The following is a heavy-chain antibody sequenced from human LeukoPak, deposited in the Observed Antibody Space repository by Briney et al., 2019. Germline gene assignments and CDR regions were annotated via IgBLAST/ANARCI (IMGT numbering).Heavy chain of an antibody. D-gene: IGHD3-22*01. CDR2: IKQDGSEK. V-gene: IGHV3-7*01. CDR3: ARAPPYYYDSSGYYYVAYFDY. Sequence: PGGSLRLSCAASGFTFSSYWMSWVRQAPGKGLEWVANIKQDGSEKYYVDSVKGRFTISRDNAKNSLYLQMNSLRAEDTAVYYCARAPPYYYDSSGYYYVAYFDYWGQGTLVTVSS. CDR1: GFTFSSYW. J-gene: IGHJ4*02.